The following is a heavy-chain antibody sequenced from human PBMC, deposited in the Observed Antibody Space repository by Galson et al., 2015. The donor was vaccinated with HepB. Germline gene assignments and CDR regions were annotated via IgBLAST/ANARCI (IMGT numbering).Heavy chain of an antibody. J-gene: IGHJ6*02. D-gene: IGHD3-10*01. CDR2: ISYDGSNK. CDR3: ATSITMVRGAYYYYYGMDV. Sequence: SLRLSCAASRFTFSGYAMHWVRQAPGKGLEWVAVISYDGSNKYYADSVKGRFTISRDNSKNTLYLQMNSLRAEDTAVYYCATSITMVRGAYYYYYGMDVWGQGTTVTVSS. CDR1: RFTFSGYA. V-gene: IGHV3-30-3*01.